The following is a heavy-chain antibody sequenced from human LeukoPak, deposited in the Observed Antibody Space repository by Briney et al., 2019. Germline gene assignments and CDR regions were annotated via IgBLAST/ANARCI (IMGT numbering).Heavy chain of an antibody. CDR2: IFYSGST. CDR1: GGSISSISYY. V-gene: IGHV4-39*01. CDR3: ARLTYTYYYDSSTYSF. D-gene: IGHD3-22*01. Sequence: SETLSLTCNVSGGSISSISYYWGWIRQPPGKGLEWIGSIFYSGSTYYKSSLKSRVTISVDTSKNQFSLRLSSVTAADTAVYYCARLTYTYYYDSSTYSFWGQGTLVTVSS. J-gene: IGHJ4*02.